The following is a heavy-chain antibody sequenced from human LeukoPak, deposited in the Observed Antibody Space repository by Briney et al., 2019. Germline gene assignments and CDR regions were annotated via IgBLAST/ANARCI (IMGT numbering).Heavy chain of an antibody. CDR2: MNPNSGNT. Sequence: ASVKVSCKASGYTFTSYDINWVRQATGQGLEWMGWMNPNSGNTGYAQKFQGRVTITRSTSISTAYMELSSLRSEDAAVYYCARGRELRYFDWFQGPDAFDIWGQGTMVTVSS. J-gene: IGHJ3*02. CDR3: ARGRELRYFDWFQGPDAFDI. V-gene: IGHV1-8*03. D-gene: IGHD3-9*01. CDR1: GYTFTSYD.